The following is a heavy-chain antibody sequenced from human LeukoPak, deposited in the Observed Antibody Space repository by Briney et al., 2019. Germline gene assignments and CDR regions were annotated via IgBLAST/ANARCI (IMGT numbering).Heavy chain of an antibody. CDR1: GFAFSGYW. CDR3: ASDLHFRLHH. D-gene: IGHD3-3*02. J-gene: IGHJ5*02. V-gene: IGHV3-7*03. Sequence: GGSVRLSCAASGFAFSGYWMSWDRQAPGKGLEWVANINEDGTKKHYLDSVEGRFTISRDNAKNSLYLQMNSLRAEDTAVFYCASDLHFRLHHWGQGTLVTVSS. CDR2: INEDGTKK.